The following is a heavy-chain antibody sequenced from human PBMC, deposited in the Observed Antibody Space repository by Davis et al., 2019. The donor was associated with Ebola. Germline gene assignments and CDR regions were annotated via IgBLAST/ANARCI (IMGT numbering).Heavy chain of an antibody. D-gene: IGHD4/OR15-4a*01. J-gene: IGHJ2*01. CDR3: ARRRGPNFWYFDL. CDR2: IYYSGST. Sequence: SETLSLTCTVSGGSISSYYWSWIRQPPGKGLEWIGSIYYSGSTNYNPSLKSRVTISVDTSKNQFSMKLCSVNATETAVFYCARRRGPNFWYFDLWGRGTLVTVSS. CDR1: GGSISSYY. V-gene: IGHV4-59*08.